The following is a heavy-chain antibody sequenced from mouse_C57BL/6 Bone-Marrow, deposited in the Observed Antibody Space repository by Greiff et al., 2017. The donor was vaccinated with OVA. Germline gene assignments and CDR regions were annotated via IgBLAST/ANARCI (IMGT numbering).Heavy chain of an antibody. Sequence: VQLQQSGPELVKPGASVKISCKASGYTFTDYYMNWVKQSHGKSLEWIGDINPNNGGTSYNQKFKGKATLTVDKSSSTAYMELRSLTSEDSAVYYCGITTVVERFAYWGQGTLVTVSA. J-gene: IGHJ3*01. V-gene: IGHV1-26*01. CDR2: INPNNGGT. CDR1: GYTFTDYY. D-gene: IGHD1-1*01. CDR3: GITTVVERFAY.